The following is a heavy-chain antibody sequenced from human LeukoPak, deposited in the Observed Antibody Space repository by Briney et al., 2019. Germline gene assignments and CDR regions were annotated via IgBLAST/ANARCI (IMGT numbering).Heavy chain of an antibody. Sequence: PGGSLRLSCAASGFSFSTSSINWVRQAPGKGLEWVSAISGSGGSTYYADSVKGRFTISRDNSKNTLYLQMNSLRAEDTAVYYCAAWPRIAARPHYVPYMDVWGKGTTVTVSS. D-gene: IGHD6-6*01. CDR2: ISGSGGST. CDR3: AAWPRIAARPHYVPYMDV. J-gene: IGHJ6*03. V-gene: IGHV3-23*01. CDR1: GFSFSTSS.